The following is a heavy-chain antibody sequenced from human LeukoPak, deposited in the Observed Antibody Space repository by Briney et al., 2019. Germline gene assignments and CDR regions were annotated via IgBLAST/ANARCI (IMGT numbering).Heavy chain of an antibody. Sequence: PSETLSLTCTVSGGSISGYYLTWVRQPPGKGLEWVGYIYSSGSAKYNPSLKSRVTISVGTYKNQFFLNLSSVTAADTAVYYCARVTYDSSGYYHTYYYYLDVWGNGTTVTVSS. D-gene: IGHD3-22*01. CDR2: IYSSGSA. CDR3: ARVTYDSSGYYHTYYYYLDV. V-gene: IGHV4-59*01. CDR1: GGSISGYY. J-gene: IGHJ6*03.